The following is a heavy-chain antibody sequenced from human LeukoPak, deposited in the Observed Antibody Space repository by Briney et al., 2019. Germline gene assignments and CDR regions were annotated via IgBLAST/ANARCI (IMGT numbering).Heavy chain of an antibody. CDR3: ATGTMYYDFWSGYFDY. CDR2: FDPEDGET. CDR1: GYTLTELS. Sequence: ASVKVSCKVSGYTLTELSMHWVRQAPGKGLEWMGGFDPEDGETIYAQKFQGRVTMTEDTSTDTAYMELGSLRSEDTAVYYCATGTMYYDFWSGYFDYWGQGTLVTVSS. D-gene: IGHD3-3*01. V-gene: IGHV1-24*01. J-gene: IGHJ4*02.